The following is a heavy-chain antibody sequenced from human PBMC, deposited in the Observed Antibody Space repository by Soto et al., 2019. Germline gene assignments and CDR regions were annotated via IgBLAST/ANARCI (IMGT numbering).Heavy chain of an antibody. CDR3: AKRDGDTGSFDYYYGMDV. D-gene: IGHD3-10*01. CDR1: GFTFNSYS. CDR2: ISSANAYI. Sequence: GGSLRLSCVASGFTFNSYSMNWVRQAPGKGLEWVSSISSANAYIYYADSVKGRFTISSDNARNSLYLQMNSLRAEDTAVYYCAKRDGDTGSFDYYYGMDVWGQGTTVTV. J-gene: IGHJ6*02. V-gene: IGHV3-21*01.